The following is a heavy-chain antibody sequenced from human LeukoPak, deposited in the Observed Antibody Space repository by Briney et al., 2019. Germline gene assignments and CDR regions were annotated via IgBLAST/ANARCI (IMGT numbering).Heavy chain of an antibody. CDR2: ISGSGGST. Sequence: GGSLRLSCAASGFTVSSNYMSWVRQAPGKGLEWVSAISGSGGSTYYADSVKGRFTISRDNSKNTLYLQMNSLRAEDTAVYYCAKNAGDIDSGIVYWGQGTLVTVSS. D-gene: IGHD3-10*01. J-gene: IGHJ4*02. CDR1: GFTVSSNY. CDR3: AKNAGDIDSGIVY. V-gene: IGHV3-23*01.